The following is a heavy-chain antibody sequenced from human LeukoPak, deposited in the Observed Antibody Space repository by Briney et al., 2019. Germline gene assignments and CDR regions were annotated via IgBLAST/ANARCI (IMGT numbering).Heavy chain of an antibody. Sequence: ASVKVSCKASGGTFSSYAISWVRQTPGQGLEWMGRIIPIFCTSNYAQKFQGRVTITTDESTSTAYMELSSLRSEDTAVYYCARDRGYSGYDTYYFDYWGQGTLVTVSS. J-gene: IGHJ4*02. V-gene: IGHV1-69*05. CDR1: GGTFSSYA. CDR2: IIPIFCTS. CDR3: ARDRGYSGYDTYYFDY. D-gene: IGHD5-12*01.